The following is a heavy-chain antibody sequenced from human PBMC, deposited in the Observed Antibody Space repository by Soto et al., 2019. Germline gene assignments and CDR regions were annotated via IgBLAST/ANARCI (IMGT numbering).Heavy chain of an antibody. CDR2: IWYDGSNK. V-gene: IGHV3-33*01. Sequence: GGSLRLSCAASGFTFSSYGMHWVRQAPGKGLEWVAVIWYDGSNKYYADSVKGRFTISRDNSKNTLYLQMNSLRAEDTAVYYCARDQYYYDSSGHAFDIWGQGTMVTVSS. CDR1: GFTFSSYG. J-gene: IGHJ3*02. D-gene: IGHD3-22*01. CDR3: ARDQYYYDSSGHAFDI.